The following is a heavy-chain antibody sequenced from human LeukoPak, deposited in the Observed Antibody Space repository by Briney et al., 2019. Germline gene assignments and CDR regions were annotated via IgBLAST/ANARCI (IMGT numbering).Heavy chain of an antibody. CDR2: MNPNSGNT. Sequence: ASVKVSCKASGYTFTSYGISWMRQATGQGLEWMGWMNPNSGNTGYAQKFQGRVTITRNTSISTAYMELSSLRSEDTAVYYCARGKGYSYGYTHAFDIWGQGTMVTVSS. V-gene: IGHV1-8*03. CDR1: GYTFTSYG. D-gene: IGHD5-18*01. CDR3: ARGKGYSYGYTHAFDI. J-gene: IGHJ3*02.